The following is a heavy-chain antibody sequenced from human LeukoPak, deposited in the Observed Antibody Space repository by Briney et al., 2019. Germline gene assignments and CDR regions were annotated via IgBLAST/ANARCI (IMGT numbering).Heavy chain of an antibody. CDR3: ARVGQLVRDAFDI. CDR1: GFTFSSYG. CDR2: IRYDGSNK. Sequence: GGSLRLSCAASGFTFSSYGMHWVRQAPGKGLEWVAFIRYDGSNKYYADSVKGRFAISRDNSKNTLFLQMNSLRAEDTAVYYCARVGQLVRDAFDIWGQGTMVTVSS. D-gene: IGHD6-13*01. J-gene: IGHJ3*02. V-gene: IGHV3-30*02.